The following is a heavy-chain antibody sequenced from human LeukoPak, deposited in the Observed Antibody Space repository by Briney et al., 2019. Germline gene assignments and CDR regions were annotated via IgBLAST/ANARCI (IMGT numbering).Heavy chain of an antibody. CDR1: GYTSTSYY. D-gene: IGHD6-19*01. CDR3: ARVRGNIAVAADY. CDR2: INPSGGST. J-gene: IGHJ4*02. Sequence: GASVKVSCKASGYTSTSYYMHWVRQAPGQGLEWMGIINPSGGSTSYAQKFQGRVTMTRDMSTSTVYMELSSLRSEDTAVYYCARVRGNIAVAADYWGQGTLVTVSS. V-gene: IGHV1-46*01.